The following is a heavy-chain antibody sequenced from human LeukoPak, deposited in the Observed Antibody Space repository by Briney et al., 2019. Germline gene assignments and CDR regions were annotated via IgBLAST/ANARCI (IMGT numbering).Heavy chain of an antibody. Sequence: SETLSLTCTVSGGSISSSSYYWGWIRQPPGKGLEWIGSIYYSGSTYYNPSLKSRVTISVDTSKNQFSLKLSSVTAADTAVYCCARHLWFGEWGVVNWFDPWGQGTLVTVSS. D-gene: IGHD3-10*01. CDR3: ARHLWFGEWGVVNWFDP. V-gene: IGHV4-39*01. J-gene: IGHJ5*02. CDR1: GGSISSSSYY. CDR2: IYYSGST.